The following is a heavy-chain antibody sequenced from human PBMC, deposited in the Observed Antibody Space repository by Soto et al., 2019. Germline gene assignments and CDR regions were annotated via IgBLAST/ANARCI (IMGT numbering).Heavy chain of an antibody. Sequence: PGGSLRLSCAASGFTFSSYGMHWVRQAPGKGLEWVAVISYDGSNKYYADSVKGRFTISRDNSKNTLYLQMNSLRAEDTAVYYCAKEEVWTHYDFWSGYAYGMDVWGQGTTVTVSS. V-gene: IGHV3-30*18. J-gene: IGHJ6*02. CDR1: GFTFSSYG. CDR2: ISYDGSNK. CDR3: AKEEVWTHYDFWSGYAYGMDV. D-gene: IGHD3-3*01.